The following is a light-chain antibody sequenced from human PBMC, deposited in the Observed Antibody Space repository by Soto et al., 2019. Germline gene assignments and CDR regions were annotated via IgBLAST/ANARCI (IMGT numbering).Light chain of an antibody. Sequence: ESVLTQSPGTLSLSPGERATLSCKTSQSVSSTSLAWYRQRPGQAPRLLIYGTSSRATGIPDRFSGSGSGTDFTLTINRLEPEDFAVYYWQQYGSSPTFGQGTKVEIK. J-gene: IGKJ1*01. CDR3: QQYGSSPT. CDR1: QSVSSTS. CDR2: GTS. V-gene: IGKV3-20*01.